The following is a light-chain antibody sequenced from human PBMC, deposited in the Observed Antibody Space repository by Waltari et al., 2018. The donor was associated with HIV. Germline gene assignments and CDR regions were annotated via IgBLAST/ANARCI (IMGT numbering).Light chain of an antibody. V-gene: IGKV3-15*01. CDR2: GAS. CDR1: QSISNN. CDR3: QQYDNWPPR. J-gene: IGKJ1*01. Sequence: MGQSPASLSMSPGERATLSCRASQSISNNLAWYHQKPGQAPSLLIYGASTRATGIPARFSGSGSGTEFTLTISSLQPEDFALYYCQQYDNWPPRFGQGTKVEIK.